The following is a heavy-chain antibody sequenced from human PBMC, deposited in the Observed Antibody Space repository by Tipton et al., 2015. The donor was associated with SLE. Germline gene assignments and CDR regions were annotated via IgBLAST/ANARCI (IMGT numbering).Heavy chain of an antibody. CDR2: INHSGST. J-gene: IGHJ6*03. Sequence: TLSLTCAVYGGSFSGYYWSWIRQPPGKGLEWIGEINHSGSTNYNPSLKSRVTISVDTSKNKFSLKLSSVTAADTAVYYCARGRSTSLPMDVWGKGSTVTVSS. D-gene: IGHD2-2*01. V-gene: IGHV4-34*01. CDR1: GGSFSGYY. CDR3: ARGRSTSLPMDV.